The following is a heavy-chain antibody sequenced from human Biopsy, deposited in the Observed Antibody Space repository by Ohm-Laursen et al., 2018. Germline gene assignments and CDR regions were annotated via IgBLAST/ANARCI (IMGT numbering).Heavy chain of an antibody. Sequence: SQTLSLTCTVSGGSISSGGSYWSWIRQRPGKGLEWIGYIFNSANTYYNPSLKNLITISGDTSKNQFSLKLNSVTAADTAVYYCARGDYFDSNGYFWFDVWGHGTPVAVSS. J-gene: IGHJ5*01. CDR3: ARGDYFDSNGYFWFDV. CDR1: GGSISSGGSY. D-gene: IGHD3-22*01. V-gene: IGHV4-31*01. CDR2: IFNSANT.